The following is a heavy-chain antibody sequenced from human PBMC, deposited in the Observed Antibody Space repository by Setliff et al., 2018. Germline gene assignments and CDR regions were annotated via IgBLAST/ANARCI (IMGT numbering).Heavy chain of an antibody. V-gene: IGHV4-39*07. CDR3: ARVDFTMIQGVLGL. J-gene: IGHJ1*01. Sequence: SETLSLTCNVSRGSVSSTSHYCGWIRQPPGRGMEWIGSVYYSGYTYYNPSLQSRVTISVDMSKNQFSMKLTSVTAADTAVYYCARVDFTMIQGVLGLWGQGTLVTVSS. CDR1: RGSVSSTSHY. D-gene: IGHD3-10*01. CDR2: VYYSGYT.